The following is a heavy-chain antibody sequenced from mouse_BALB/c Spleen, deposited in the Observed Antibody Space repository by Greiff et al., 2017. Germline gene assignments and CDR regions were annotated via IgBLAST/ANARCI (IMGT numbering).Heavy chain of an antibody. V-gene: IGHV5-17*02. CDR2: ISSGSSTI. D-gene: IGHD2-1*01. CDR3: ARSGFYYGNYGGAMDY. J-gene: IGHJ4*01. CDR1: GFTFSSFG. Sequence: DVKLVESGGGLVQPGGSRKLSCAASGFTFSSFGMHWVRQAPEKGLEWVAYISSGSSTIYYADTVKGRFTISRDNPKNTLFLQMTSLRSEDTAMYYCARSGFYYGNYGGAMDYWGQGTSVTVSS.